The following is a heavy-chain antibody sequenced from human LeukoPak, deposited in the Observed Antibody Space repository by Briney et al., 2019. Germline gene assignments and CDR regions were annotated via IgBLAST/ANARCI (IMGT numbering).Heavy chain of an antibody. J-gene: IGHJ4*02. V-gene: IGHV1-8*01. Sequence: GSVKVSCKASGYTFTTYDMTWVRQATGQGLEWMGWMNPDSGDTGYAQKFQGRVTMTRDTSISTAYMELSSLGSEDTAIYYCARGLGDYNTDWFPVSGYWGQGTLVTVSS. D-gene: IGHD3-9*01. CDR1: GYTFTTYD. CDR2: MNPDSGDT. CDR3: ARGLGDYNTDWFPVSGY.